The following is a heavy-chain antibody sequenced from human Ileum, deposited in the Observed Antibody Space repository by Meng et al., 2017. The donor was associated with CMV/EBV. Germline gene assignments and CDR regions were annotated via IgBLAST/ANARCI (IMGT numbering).Heavy chain of an antibody. D-gene: IGHD4-17*01. V-gene: IGHV3-7*01. Sequence: GGLRLSCVASGFTFSNYWMTCVRQAPGKGLEWVANINQEDNEKYYVDSVKGRFTISRDNAKNPLYLQMSSLRAEDTAVYYCERIDTYGLGDYGMDVWGQGTTVTVSS. J-gene: IGHJ6*02. CDR2: INQEDNEK. CDR3: ERIDTYGLGDYGMDV. CDR1: GFTFSNYW.